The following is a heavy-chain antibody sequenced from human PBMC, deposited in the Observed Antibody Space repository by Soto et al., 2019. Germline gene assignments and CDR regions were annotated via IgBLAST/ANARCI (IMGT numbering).Heavy chain of an antibody. CDR2: INAGNGNT. V-gene: IGHV1-3*01. CDR3: ARDLRSTDDYYHYGMDV. D-gene: IGHD4-17*01. J-gene: IGHJ6*02. CDR1: GYIFTTYP. Sequence: QVHFVQSGAEVKKPGASVKVSCKVSGYIFTTYPMHWVRQAPGQRLEWMGWINAGNGNTKYSQKFQGRVTITRDTSASTAYMELSSLRSEDTAVYYCARDLRSTDDYYHYGMDVWGQGTTVTVSS.